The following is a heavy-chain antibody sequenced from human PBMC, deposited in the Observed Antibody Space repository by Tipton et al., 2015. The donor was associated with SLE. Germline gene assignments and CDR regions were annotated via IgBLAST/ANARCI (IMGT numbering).Heavy chain of an antibody. D-gene: IGHD6-19*01. Sequence: TLSLTCTVSGGSISSYYWSWIRQPPGKGLEWIGYIYYSGSTNYNPSLKSRVTISVDTSKNQFSLKLSSVTAADTAVYYCARVAAAVAGAFDYWGQGTLVTVSS. J-gene: IGHJ4*02. CDR2: IYYSGST. CDR1: GGSISSYY. CDR3: ARVAAAVAGAFDY. V-gene: IGHV4-59*01.